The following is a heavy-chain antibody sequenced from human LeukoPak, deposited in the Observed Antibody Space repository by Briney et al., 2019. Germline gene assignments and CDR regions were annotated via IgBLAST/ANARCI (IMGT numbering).Heavy chain of an antibody. CDR1: GFTFDDYA. V-gene: IGHV3-9*01. CDR2: ISRNSGSI. D-gene: IGHD6-19*01. Sequence: GGSLRLSCAASGFTFDDYAMHWVRQAPGKGLEWVSGISRNSGSIGYADSVKGRFTISRDNAKNSLYLQMNSLRAEDTALYYCAKGSVAGTYFDYWGQGTLVTVSS. CDR3: AKGSVAGTYFDY. J-gene: IGHJ4*02.